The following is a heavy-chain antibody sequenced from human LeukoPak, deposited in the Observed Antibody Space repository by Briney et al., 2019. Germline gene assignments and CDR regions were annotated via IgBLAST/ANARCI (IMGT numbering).Heavy chain of an antibody. CDR3: ASARFTNSSGYYSDY. V-gene: IGHV4-34*01. D-gene: IGHD3-22*01. CDR1: GGSFSGYY. CDR2: INHSGSN. J-gene: IGHJ4*02. Sequence: NTSETLSLTCAVYGGSFSGYYWSWIRQPPGKGLEWIGEINHSGSNNYNPSLKSRVTISVDTSKNQFSLKLSSVTAADTAVYYCASARFTNSSGYYSDYWGQGTLVTVSS.